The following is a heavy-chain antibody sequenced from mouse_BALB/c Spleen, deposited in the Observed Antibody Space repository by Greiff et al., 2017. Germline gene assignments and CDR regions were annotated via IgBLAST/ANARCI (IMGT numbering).Heavy chain of an antibody. V-gene: IGHV8-8*01. J-gene: IGHJ4*01. CDR1: GFSLSTSGMG. Sequence: QVTLKVSGPGILQPSQTLSLTCSFSGFSLSTSGMGVGWIRQPSGKGLEWLAHIWWDDDKRYNPALKSRLTITKDTSSNQVFLKIASVDTADTATYYCARIYYGHYYAMDYWGQGTTVTVSS. CDR3: ARIYYGHYYAMDY. D-gene: IGHD2-1*01. CDR2: IWWDDDK.